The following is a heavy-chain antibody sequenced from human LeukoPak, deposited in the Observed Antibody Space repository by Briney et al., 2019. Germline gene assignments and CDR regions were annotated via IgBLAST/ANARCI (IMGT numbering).Heavy chain of an antibody. CDR3: ARGTLTFGGVISY. V-gene: IGHV1-2*06. CDR1: GYTFTGYY. Sequence: GASVKVSCKASGYTFTGYYMHWVRQAPGQGLEWMGRINPNSGGTNYAQKFQGRVTMTGDTSISTAYMELSRLRFDDTAVYYCARGTLTFGGVISYWGQGTLVTVSS. CDR2: INPNSGGT. D-gene: IGHD3-16*02. J-gene: IGHJ4*02.